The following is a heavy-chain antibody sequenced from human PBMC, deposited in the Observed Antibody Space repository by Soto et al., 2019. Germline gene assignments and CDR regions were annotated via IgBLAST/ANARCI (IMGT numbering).Heavy chain of an antibody. CDR3: ATSGVYAIPRPDAFDI. CDR2: IYPGDSDT. J-gene: IGHJ3*02. Sequence: PGECLKISCKGSGYSFTSYWIGWVRQMPGKRLEWMGIIYPGDSDTRYSPSFQGQVTISADKSISTAYLQWSSLKASDTVMYYCATSGVYAIPRPDAFDIWGQGTMVTVSS. CDR1: GYSFTSYW. V-gene: IGHV5-51*01. D-gene: IGHD2-8*01.